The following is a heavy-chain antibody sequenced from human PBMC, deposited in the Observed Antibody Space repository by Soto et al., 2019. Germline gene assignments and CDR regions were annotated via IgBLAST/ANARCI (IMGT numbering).Heavy chain of an antibody. CDR1: GYTFTSYA. CDR3: ARVDPYYDILTGYYIGAGSFDY. CDR2: INAGNGNT. V-gene: IGHV1-3*01. Sequence: ASVKVSCKASGYTFTSYAMHWVRQAPGQRLEWMGWINAGNGNTKYSQKFQGRVTITRDTSASTAYMELSSLRSEDTAVYYCARVDPYYDILTGYYIGAGSFDYWGQGTLVTVS. J-gene: IGHJ4*02. D-gene: IGHD3-9*01.